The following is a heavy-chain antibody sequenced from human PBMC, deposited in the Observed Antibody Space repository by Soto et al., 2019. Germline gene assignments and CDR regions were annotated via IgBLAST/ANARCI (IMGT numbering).Heavy chain of an antibody. CDR2: IHYSGST. J-gene: IGHJ4*02. CDR3: ARCYYVSGSGGYDFEY. Sequence: SETLSLTCSVSGGSVSSGSHYWSWIRQPPGKGMEWIGYIHYSGSTNYNPSLKSRVIISVDTSQNQFSLKRGSVTAADTAKSYCARCYYVSGSGGYDFEYWGQGTLVTVSS. V-gene: IGHV4-61*01. D-gene: IGHD3-10*01. CDR1: GGSVSSGSHY.